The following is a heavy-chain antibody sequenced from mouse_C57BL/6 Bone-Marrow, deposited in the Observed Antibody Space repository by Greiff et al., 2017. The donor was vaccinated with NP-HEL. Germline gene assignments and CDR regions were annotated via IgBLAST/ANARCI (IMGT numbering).Heavy chain of an antibody. Sequence: VQLQQSGAELVRPGASVKLSCTASGFNIKDDYMHWVKQRPEQGLEWIGWIDPENGDTEYASKFQGKATITADTSSNTAYLQLSSLTSEDTAVYYCTTSVDSRAYWGQGTLVTVSA. CDR1: GFNIKDDY. V-gene: IGHV14-4*01. J-gene: IGHJ3*01. CDR2: IDPENGDT. CDR3: TTSVDSRAY.